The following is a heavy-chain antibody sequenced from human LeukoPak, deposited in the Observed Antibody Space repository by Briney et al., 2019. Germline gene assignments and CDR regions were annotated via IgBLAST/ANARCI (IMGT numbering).Heavy chain of an antibody. CDR1: GYTFTSYG. D-gene: IGHD3-22*01. CDR2: ISAYNGNT. V-gene: IGHV1-18*01. Sequence: GASVKVSCKASGYTFTSYGISWVRQAPGQGLEWMGWISAYNGNTNYAQKLQGRVTMTTDTSTSTAYMELRSLRFDDTAVYYCARGQGVYDSSGYYDYWGQGTLVTVSS. CDR3: ARGQGVYDSSGYYDY. J-gene: IGHJ4*02.